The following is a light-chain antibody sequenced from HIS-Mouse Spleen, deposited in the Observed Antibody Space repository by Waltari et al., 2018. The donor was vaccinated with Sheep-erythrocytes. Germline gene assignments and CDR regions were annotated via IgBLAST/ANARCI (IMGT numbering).Light chain of an antibody. CDR2: DVS. CDR3: CSYAGSYTLV. V-gene: IGLV2-11*01. Sequence: QSALTQPRSVSGSPGQSVTISCTGTSSDVGGYNYVSWYQQHPGKAPKRRIYDVSRRPAGVPDRFSDSKSGNTASLTISGLQAEDEADYSCCSYAGSYTLVFGGGTKLTVL. CDR1: SSDVGGYNY. J-gene: IGLJ2*01.